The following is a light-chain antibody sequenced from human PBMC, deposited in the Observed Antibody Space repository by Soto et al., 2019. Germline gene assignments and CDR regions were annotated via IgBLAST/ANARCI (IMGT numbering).Light chain of an antibody. CDR3: QQSYFMYT. CDR2: AAS. J-gene: IGKJ2*01. CDR1: QSISSY. V-gene: IGKV1-39*01. Sequence: DIQMTQSPSSLSASVGDRVTITCRASQSISSYLNWYQQKPGKAPKLLIYAASSLQSGVPSRFSGSGSGTDFTLTISSLQPEDFATYYCQQSYFMYTFGQGTKLEIK.